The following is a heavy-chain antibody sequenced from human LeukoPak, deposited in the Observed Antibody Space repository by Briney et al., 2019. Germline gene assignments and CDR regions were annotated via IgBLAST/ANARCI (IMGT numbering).Heavy chain of an antibody. V-gene: IGHV4-61*02. CDR1: GGSISSGSYY. CDR3: ARGDFYYYDSSGYYPIFDY. CDR2: IYTGGST. J-gene: IGHJ4*02. D-gene: IGHD3-22*01. Sequence: PSETLSLTCTVSGGSISSGSYYWSWIRQPAGKGLEWIGRIYTGGSTNYNPSLKSRVTISVDTSKNQFSLKLSSVTAADTAVYYCARGDFYYYDSSGYYPIFDYWGQGTLVTVSS.